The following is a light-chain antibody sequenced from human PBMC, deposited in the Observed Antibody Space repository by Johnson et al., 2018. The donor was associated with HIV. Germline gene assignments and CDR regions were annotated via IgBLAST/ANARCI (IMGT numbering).Light chain of an antibody. CDR3: ATCDNSLRV. V-gene: IGLV1-51*02. CDR2: ETT. CDR1: SSNIGNNY. Sequence: QSVLTQPPSVSAAPGQNVTISCSGSSSNIGNNYISWYQQLPGTAPKLLIYETTKRPSGIPYRFSGSRSGTSATLGITGLQTGDEADYYCATCDNSLRVFGTGTKVTVL. J-gene: IGLJ1*01.